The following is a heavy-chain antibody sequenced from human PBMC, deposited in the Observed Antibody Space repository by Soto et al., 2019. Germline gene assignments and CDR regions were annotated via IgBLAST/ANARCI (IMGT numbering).Heavy chain of an antibody. Sequence: SETLSLTCTVSGGSISSYYWSWIRQPPGKGLEWIGYIYYSGSTNYNPSLKSRVTISVDTSKNQFSLKLSSVTAADTAVYYCARAGWELNRKYNWFDPWGQGTPVTVSS. D-gene: IGHD1-26*01. V-gene: IGHV4-59*01. CDR1: GGSISSYY. J-gene: IGHJ5*02. CDR3: ARAGWELNRKYNWFDP. CDR2: IYYSGST.